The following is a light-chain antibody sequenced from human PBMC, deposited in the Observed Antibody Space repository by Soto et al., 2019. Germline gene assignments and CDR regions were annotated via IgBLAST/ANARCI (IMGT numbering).Light chain of an antibody. CDR3: QQGSNWPPIN. CDR2: DAS. V-gene: IGKV3-11*01. J-gene: IGKJ5*01. Sequence: EIVLTQSPATDPFFRGERATLSCSASQKVANSVDWHQQKPGLAPRLLIYDASNRATGIPARFSGSGSGTDFTLTISSLEPEDFALYYCQQGSNWPPINCGQGTRLEIK. CDR1: QKVANS.